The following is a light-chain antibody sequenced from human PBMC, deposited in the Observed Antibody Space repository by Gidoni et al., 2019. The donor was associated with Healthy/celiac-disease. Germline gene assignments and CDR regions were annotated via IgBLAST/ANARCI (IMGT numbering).Light chain of an antibody. CDR2: DAS. CDR3: QQYNSYSWT. V-gene: IGKV1-5*01. J-gene: IGKJ1*01. Sequence: DIQMTQSPSTLSASVGDRVTITCRARQSINSWLAWYQQKPGKAPKLLIYDASSLESGVPSRFSGSGSGTEFTLTISSLQPDDFATYYCQQYNSYSWTFGQGTKVEIK. CDR1: QSINSW.